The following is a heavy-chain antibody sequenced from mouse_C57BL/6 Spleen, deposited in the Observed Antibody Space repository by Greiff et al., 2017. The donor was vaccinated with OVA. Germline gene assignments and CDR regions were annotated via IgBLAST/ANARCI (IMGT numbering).Heavy chain of an antibody. CDR2: IDPETGGT. CDR3: ERGGARGYDY. CDR1: GYTFTDYE. J-gene: IGHJ2*01. V-gene: IGHV1-15*01. Sequence: QVQLQQSGAELVRPGASVTLSCKASGYTFTDYEMHWVKQTPVQGLEWIGAIDPETGGTAYNQKFKGKAILTADKSSSTAYMELRSLTSEDSAVYYCERGGARGYDYWGQGTTLTVAS. D-gene: IGHD3-1*01.